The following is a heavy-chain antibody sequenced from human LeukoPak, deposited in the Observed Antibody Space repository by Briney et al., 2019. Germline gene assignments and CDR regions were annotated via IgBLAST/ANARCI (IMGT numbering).Heavy chain of an antibody. V-gene: IGHV4-34*01. J-gene: IGHJ4*02. CDR3: ARYKNSSSWYPDVDIFDY. CDR2: INHSGST. Sequence: SETLSLTCAVYGGSFSGYYWSWVRQPPEKGLEWIGEINHSGSTNYNPSLKSRVTISVDTSKNQFSLKLSSVTAADTAVYYCARYKNSSSWYPDVDIFDYWGQGTLVTVSS. CDR1: GGSFSGYY. D-gene: IGHD6-13*01.